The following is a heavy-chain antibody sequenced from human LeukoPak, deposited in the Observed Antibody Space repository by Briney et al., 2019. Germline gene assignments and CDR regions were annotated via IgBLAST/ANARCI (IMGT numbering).Heavy chain of an antibody. CDR1: GFTFRSSY. J-gene: IGHJ4*02. Sequence: GRSLRLSCAASGFTFRSSYMRWVPHAPGKGLEWVSDIRGSGGSTVYADSVKGRFTVYRDNSKNTLYVQMNSLRAEETAVYYCAKGSGWYVWGQGTLVTVSS. CDR2: IRGSGGST. D-gene: IGHD6-19*01. CDR3: AKGSGWYV. V-gene: IGHV3-23*01.